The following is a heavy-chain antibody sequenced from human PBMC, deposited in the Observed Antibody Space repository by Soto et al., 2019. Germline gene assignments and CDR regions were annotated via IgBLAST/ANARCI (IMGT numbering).Heavy chain of an antibody. Sequence: SETLSLTCTVSGGSISSSYWSWIRQPPGKGLEWIGYIYDSGSTYYNSSLKSRVTMSVDTSKNQFSLKLSSVAAADTAVYYCARQLMDWGQGTPVTVSS. V-gene: IGHV4-59*08. D-gene: IGHD6-13*01. CDR3: ARQLMD. CDR1: GGSISSSY. CDR2: IYDSGST. J-gene: IGHJ4*02.